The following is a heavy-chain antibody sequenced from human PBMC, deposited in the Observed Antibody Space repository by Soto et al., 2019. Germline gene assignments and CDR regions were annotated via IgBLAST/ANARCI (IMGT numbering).Heavy chain of an antibody. V-gene: IGHV3-23*01. D-gene: IGHD2-8*01. CDR3: AKVMVEGPSPPFYFDS. CDR1: GFTFSNYA. J-gene: IGHJ4*02. Sequence: PGGSLRLSCAASGFTFSNYAMSWVRQVAGKGPEWVAVISGGGGATYYADSVKGRFTISRDNSKNTLFLQMNSPRADDTAVYFCAKVMVEGPSPPFYFDSWGQGTLVTVSS. CDR2: ISGGGGAT.